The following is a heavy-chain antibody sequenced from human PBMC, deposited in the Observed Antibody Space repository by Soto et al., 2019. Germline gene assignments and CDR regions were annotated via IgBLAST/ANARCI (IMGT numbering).Heavy chain of an antibody. CDR3: ARAGYSYGFWYDY. CDR2: ISSSSSYI. CDR1: GFTFSSYS. V-gene: IGHV3-21*01. J-gene: IGHJ4*02. D-gene: IGHD5-18*01. Sequence: GSLRLSCAASGFTFSSYSMNWVRQAPGKGLEWVSSISSSSSYIYYADSVKGRFTISRDNAKNSLYLQMNSLRAEDTAVYYCARAGYSYGFWYDYWGQGTLVTVS.